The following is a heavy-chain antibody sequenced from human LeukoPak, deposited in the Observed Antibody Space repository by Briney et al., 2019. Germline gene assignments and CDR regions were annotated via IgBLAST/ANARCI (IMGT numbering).Heavy chain of an antibody. V-gene: IGHV1-46*01. CDR2: INPSGGST. CDR3: ARELDSSGHYGLHQPNFDY. CDR1: GYTFISDY. Sequence: ASVKVSCKASGYTFISDYIHWVRQAPGQGLEWMGIINPSGGSTSYAQKFQGRVTMTRDTSTSTVYMELSSLRSEDTAVYYCARELDSSGHYGLHQPNFDYWGQGTLVTVSS. J-gene: IGHJ4*02. D-gene: IGHD3-22*01.